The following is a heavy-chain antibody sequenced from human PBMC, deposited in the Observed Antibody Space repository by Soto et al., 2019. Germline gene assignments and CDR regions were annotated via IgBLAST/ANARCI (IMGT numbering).Heavy chain of an antibody. J-gene: IGHJ4*02. CDR2: IYYSGST. CDR3: ARHTPAISISDH. CDR1: GGSISSYY. V-gene: IGHV4-59*08. D-gene: IGHD2-15*01. Sequence: PSETLSLTCTVSGGSISSYYWSWIRQPPGKGLEWIGYIYYSGSTNYNPSLKRRVTISADTSKNQFSLKLSSVTAADTAVYYCARHTPAISISDHWGQGTLVTVSS.